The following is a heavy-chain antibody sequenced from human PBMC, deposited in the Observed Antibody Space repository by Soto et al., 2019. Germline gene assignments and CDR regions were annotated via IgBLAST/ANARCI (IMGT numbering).Heavy chain of an antibody. Sequence: SETLSLTCTVSGGSISSSSYYWGWIRQPPGKGLEWIGSIYYSGSTYYNPSLKSRVTISVDTSKNQFSLKLSSVTAADTAVYYCERHSITSSDILTGSTPDYYFDYWGQRTLVTVSS. CDR1: GGSISSSSYY. D-gene: IGHD3-9*01. J-gene: IGHJ4*02. CDR3: ERHSITSSDILTGSTPDYYFDY. V-gene: IGHV4-39*01. CDR2: IYYSGST.